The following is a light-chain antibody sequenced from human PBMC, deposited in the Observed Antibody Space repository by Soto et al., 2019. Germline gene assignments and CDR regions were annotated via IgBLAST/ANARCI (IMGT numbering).Light chain of an antibody. CDR2: EVS. V-gene: IGLV2-23*02. CDR3: CSYAGSSTYV. J-gene: IGLJ1*01. Sequence: QSALTRPASVSGSPGESITISCTGTSSDVGSYNLVSWYQQHPGKAPKLMIYEVSKRPSGVSNRFSGSKSGNTASLTISGLQAEDEADYYCCSYAGSSTYVFGTGTKGHRP. CDR1: SSDVGSYNL.